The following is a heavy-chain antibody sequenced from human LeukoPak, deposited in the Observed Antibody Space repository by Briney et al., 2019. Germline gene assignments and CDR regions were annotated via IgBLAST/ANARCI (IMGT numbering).Heavy chain of an antibody. CDR2: IYTSGGT. D-gene: IGHD3-3*01. CDR3: ARRQSFTIFGVVFNWFDP. CDR1: GGSISSGSYY. Sequence: SQTLSLTCTVSGGSISSGSYYWSWIRQPAGKGLEWIGRIYTSGGTNYNPSLKSRVTISVDTSKNQFSLKLSSVTAADTAVYYCARRQSFTIFGVVFNWFDPWGQGTLVTVSS. V-gene: IGHV4-61*02. J-gene: IGHJ5*02.